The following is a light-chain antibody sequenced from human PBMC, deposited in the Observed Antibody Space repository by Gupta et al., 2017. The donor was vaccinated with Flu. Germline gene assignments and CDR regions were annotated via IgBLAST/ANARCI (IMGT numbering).Light chain of an antibody. J-gene: IGKJ4*01. V-gene: IGKV3-11*01. CDR2: DAS. CDR1: QSVSSN. CDR3: QQRSNWPLLT. Sequence: EIVLTQSPATLSLSPGERATLSCRASQSVSSNLAWYQQKPDQAPRLLIYDASNRASGIPARFSGSGSGTDFTLTISSLEPEDFAVYYCQQRSNWPLLTFGGGTKVEIK.